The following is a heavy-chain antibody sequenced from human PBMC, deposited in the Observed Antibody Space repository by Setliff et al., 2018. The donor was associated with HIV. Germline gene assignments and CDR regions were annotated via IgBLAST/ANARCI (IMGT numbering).Heavy chain of an antibody. V-gene: IGHV1-69*13. CDR1: GGTFSSYA. Sequence: GASVKVSCKASGGTFSSYAINWVRQAPGQGLEWMGGIIPIFGTANYAQKFQGRLTIPADESLTTAYMELSSLTSEDTAVYYCARPTTEGDYYDSSGYLSGALDIWGQGTMVTVSS. CDR3: ARPTTEGDYYDSSGYLSGALDI. D-gene: IGHD3-22*01. CDR2: IIPIFGTA. J-gene: IGHJ3*02.